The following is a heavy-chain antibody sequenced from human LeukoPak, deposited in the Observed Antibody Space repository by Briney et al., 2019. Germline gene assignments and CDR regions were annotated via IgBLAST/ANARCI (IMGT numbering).Heavy chain of an antibody. CDR1: GDSIRTSSSY. Sequence: PSDTLSLTCNVSGDSIRTSSSYSGWIRQTPDKGLAWIGSINYRGSTQYNPSLKSRVTISADTSRNQFSLKLSPVTAADTAVYYCARHFSAKFGEVIINNWFDPWVQGTPVTVSS. V-gene: IGHV4-39*01. CDR2: INYRGST. D-gene: IGHD3-16*02. J-gene: IGHJ5*02. CDR3: ARHFSAKFGEVIINNWFDP.